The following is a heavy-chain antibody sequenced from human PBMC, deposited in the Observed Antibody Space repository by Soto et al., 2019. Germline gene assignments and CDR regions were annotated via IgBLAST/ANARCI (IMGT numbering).Heavy chain of an antibody. V-gene: IGHV4-59*08. CDR1: GGSISSYY. CDR3: ARHLYYYDSSGYYPFDY. J-gene: IGHJ4*02. D-gene: IGHD3-22*01. Sequence: SETLTLTCTVSGGSISSYYWSWIRQPPGKGLEWIGYIYYSGSTNYNPSFKIRVTISVDTSKIQFSLKLSFVTAADTSVYYCARHLYYYDSSGYYPFDYWGQGTLVTVS. CDR2: IYYSGST.